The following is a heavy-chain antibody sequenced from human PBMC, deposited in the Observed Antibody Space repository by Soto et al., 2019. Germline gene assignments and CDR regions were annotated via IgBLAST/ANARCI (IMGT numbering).Heavy chain of an antibody. D-gene: IGHD6-13*01. CDR2: ISGSDGST. J-gene: IGHJ4*02. Sequence: EVQLLESGGGLVKPGGSLRLSCAASGFTFSNYAVTWVRQAPGKGLEWVSTISGSDGSTYYADSVKGRFTISRDNSKNTLYLQMNSLRAEDTAVYYCAKDQGSSWYEIDYWGQGTLVTVSS. V-gene: IGHV3-23*01. CDR1: GFTFSNYA. CDR3: AKDQGSSWYEIDY.